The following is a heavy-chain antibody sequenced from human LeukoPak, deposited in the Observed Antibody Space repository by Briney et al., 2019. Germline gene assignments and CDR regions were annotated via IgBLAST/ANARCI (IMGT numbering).Heavy chain of an antibody. CDR3: ARGHRRDGYNLGFDY. V-gene: IGHV3-30*04. Sequence: GGSLRLSCAASGFTFSSYAMYWVRQAPGKGLEWVAVISYDGSNKYYADSVKGRFTISRDNSKNTLYLQMNSLRAEDTAVYYCARGHRRDGYNLGFDYWGQGTLVTVSS. J-gene: IGHJ4*02. CDR1: GFTFSSYA. CDR2: ISYDGSNK. D-gene: IGHD5-24*01.